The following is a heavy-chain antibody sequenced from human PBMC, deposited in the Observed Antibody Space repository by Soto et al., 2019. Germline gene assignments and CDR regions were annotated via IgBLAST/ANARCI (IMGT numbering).Heavy chain of an antibody. V-gene: IGHV3-33*01. CDR3: ARPYCTGGICYYYFDL. CDR2: IYYDGSYI. Sequence: GGSLRLSCAASGFTFSVYAMHWVRQAPGKGLEWVAVIYYDGSYIYYGGTVKGRFTISTDNSKNTLYLQMNSLRAEDTAIYYCARPYCTGGICYYYFDLWGQGTLVTVSS. D-gene: IGHD2-15*01. J-gene: IGHJ4*02. CDR1: GFTFSVYA.